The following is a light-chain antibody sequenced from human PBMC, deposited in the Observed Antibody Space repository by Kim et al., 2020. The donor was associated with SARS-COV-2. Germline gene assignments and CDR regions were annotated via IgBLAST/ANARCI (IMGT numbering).Light chain of an antibody. CDR3: QTWDSNTALYV. Sequence: SPGQTASITCSGDKLGDKYTCWYQQKPGQSPVLVIYQDRKRPSGIPERFSGSNSGNTATLTISGTQAMDEADYYCQTWDSNTALYVFGTGTKVTVL. J-gene: IGLJ1*01. CDR1: KLGDKY. CDR2: QDR. V-gene: IGLV3-1*01.